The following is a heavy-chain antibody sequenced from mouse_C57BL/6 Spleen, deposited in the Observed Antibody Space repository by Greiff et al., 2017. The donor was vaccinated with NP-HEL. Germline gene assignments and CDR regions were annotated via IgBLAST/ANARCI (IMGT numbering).Heavy chain of an antibody. D-gene: IGHD2-5*01. CDR3: ASESCSNPFFAY. CDR2: IYPGDGDT. Sequence: QVQLQQSGAELVKPGASVKISCTASGYAFSSYWMNWVKQRPGKGLEWIGQIYPGDGDTNYNGKFKGKATLTADKSSSTAYMQLSSLTSEDSAVYFCASESCSNPFFAYWGQGTLVTVSA. CDR1: GYAFSSYW. J-gene: IGHJ3*01. V-gene: IGHV1-80*01.